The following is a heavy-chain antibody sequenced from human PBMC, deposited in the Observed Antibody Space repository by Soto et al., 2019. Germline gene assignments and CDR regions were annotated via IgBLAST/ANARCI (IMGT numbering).Heavy chain of an antibody. CDR1: GGSFSSYY. CDR2: INDRGST. Sequence: QVELHQWGAGRLKPSETLSLTCAVYGGSFSSYYWTWIRQPPGKGLEWIGEINDRGSTNYNPSLKSRVTISVDTSKNQFSLKLNSVTAADTAVYYCARPMTAVTTSLAYWGQGTLVTVSS. CDR3: ARPMTAVTTSLAY. D-gene: IGHD4-17*01. V-gene: IGHV4-34*01. J-gene: IGHJ4*02.